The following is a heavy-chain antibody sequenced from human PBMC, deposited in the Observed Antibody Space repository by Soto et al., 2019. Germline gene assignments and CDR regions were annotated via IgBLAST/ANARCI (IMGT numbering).Heavy chain of an antibody. V-gene: IGHV3-33*01. CDR1: GFTFSSYG. D-gene: IGHD3-16*02. J-gene: IGHJ4*02. Sequence: QVQLVEPGGGVVQPGRSLRLSCAASGFTFSSYGMHWVRQAPGKGLEWVAVIWYDGSNKYYADSVKGRFTISRDNSKNTLYLQMNSLRAEDTAVYYCARESVTFGGVIAFDYWGQGTLVTVSS. CDR3: ARESVTFGGVIAFDY. CDR2: IWYDGSNK.